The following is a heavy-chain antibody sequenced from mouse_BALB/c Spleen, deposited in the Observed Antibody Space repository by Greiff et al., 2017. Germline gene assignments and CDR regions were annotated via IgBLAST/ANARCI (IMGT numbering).Heavy chain of an antibody. V-gene: IGHV1-5*01. Sequence: VQLKESGTVLARPGASVKMSCKASGYSFTSYWMHWVKQRPGQGLEWIGAIYPGNSDTSYNQKFKGKAKLTAVTSASTAYMELSSLTNEDSAVYYCTRMITTGYWYFDVWGAGTTVTVSS. CDR3: TRMITTGYWYFDV. CDR2: IYPGNSDT. J-gene: IGHJ1*01. D-gene: IGHD2-4*01. CDR1: GYSFTSYW.